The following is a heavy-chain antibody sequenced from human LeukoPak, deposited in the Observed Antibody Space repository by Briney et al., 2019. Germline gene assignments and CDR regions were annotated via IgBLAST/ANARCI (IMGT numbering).Heavy chain of an antibody. CDR2: IKQDGSEK. Sequence: GGSLRLSYAASGFTFSSYWMSWVRQAPGKGLEWVANIKQDGSEKYYVDSVKGRFTISRDSAKNSLYLQMNSLRAEDTAVYYCAREPYDILTGYYFDYWGQGTLVTVSS. CDR3: AREPYDILTGYYFDY. J-gene: IGHJ4*02. D-gene: IGHD3-9*01. V-gene: IGHV3-7*03. CDR1: GFTFSSYW.